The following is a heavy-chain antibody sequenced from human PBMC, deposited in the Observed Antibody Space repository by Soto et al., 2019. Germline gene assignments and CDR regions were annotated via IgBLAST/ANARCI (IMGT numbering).Heavy chain of an antibody. J-gene: IGHJ4*02. CDR1: GYTFTSHD. CDR2: MNPNSGNT. V-gene: IGHV1-8*01. D-gene: IGHD4-17*01. Sequence: QVQLVQSGAEVKKSGASVKVSCKASGYTFTSHDINWVRQATGQGLEWMGWMNPNSGNTGYAQKFQGRVTMTRNTSISTAYMELSSLRSEYTAVYYCARWDYGVYARFDYWGQGTLVTVSS. CDR3: ARWDYGVYARFDY.